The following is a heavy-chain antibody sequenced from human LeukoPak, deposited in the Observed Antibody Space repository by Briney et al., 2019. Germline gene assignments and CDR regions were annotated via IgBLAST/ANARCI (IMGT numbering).Heavy chain of an antibody. CDR3: ARDGPEYRSHDLDY. J-gene: IGHJ4*02. V-gene: IGHV3-48*03. CDR2: ISSSGSTI. CDR1: GFTFSSYE. D-gene: IGHD1-14*01. Sequence: GGSLRLSCAASGFTFSSYEMNWVRQAPGKGLEWVSYISSSGSTIYYADSVKGRFTISRDDAKNSLYLQMNSLRAEDTAVYYCARDGPEYRSHDLDYWGQGTLVTVSS.